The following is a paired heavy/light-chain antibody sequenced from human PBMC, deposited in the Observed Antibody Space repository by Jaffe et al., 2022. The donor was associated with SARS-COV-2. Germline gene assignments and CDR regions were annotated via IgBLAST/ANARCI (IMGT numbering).Light chain of an antibody. CDR3: QQRSNWLGWT. CDR1: QSVSSY. Sequence: EIVLTQSPATLSLSPGERATLSCRASQSVSSYLAWYQQKPGQAPRLLIYDASNRATGIPARFSGSGSGTDFTLTISSLEPEDFAVYYCQQRSNWLGWTFGQGTKVEIK. CDR2: DAS. J-gene: IGKJ1*01. V-gene: IGKV3-11*01.
Heavy chain of an antibody. CDR1: GFTFSSYA. CDR3: ARITMIVVVITNPSGNNWFDP. Sequence: EVQLLESGGGLVQPGGSLRLSCAASGFTFSSYAMSWVRQAPGKGLEWVSAISGSGGSTYYADSVKGRFTISRDNSKNTLYLQMNSLRAEDTAVYYCARITMIVVVITNPSGNNWFDPWGQGTLVTVSS. V-gene: IGHV3-23*01. D-gene: IGHD3-22*01. J-gene: IGHJ5*02. CDR2: ISGSGGST.